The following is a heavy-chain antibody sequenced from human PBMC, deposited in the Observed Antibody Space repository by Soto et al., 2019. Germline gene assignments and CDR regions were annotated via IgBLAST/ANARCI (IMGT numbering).Heavy chain of an antibody. J-gene: IGHJ4*02. CDR2: IIPIFGTA. Sequence: SVKVSCKASGGTFSSYAISWVRQAPGQGLEWMGGIIPIFGTANYAQKFQGRVTITADESTSTAYMELSSLRSEDTAVYYGARHSSSSGLFDYWGQGTLVTVSS. CDR1: GGTFSSYA. V-gene: IGHV1-69*13. D-gene: IGHD6-6*01. CDR3: ARHSSSSGLFDY.